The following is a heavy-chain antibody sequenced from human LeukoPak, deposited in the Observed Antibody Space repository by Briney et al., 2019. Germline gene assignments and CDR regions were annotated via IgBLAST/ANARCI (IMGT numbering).Heavy chain of an antibody. CDR2: IYSGSST. J-gene: IGHJ4*02. V-gene: IGHV3-66*01. Sequence: PGGSLRLSCAASGFTVSSNYMSWVRQAPGKGLEWVSVIYSGSSTYYADSVKGRFTISRDNSKNTLYLQMNSLRAEDTAVYYCAREAEIVGATYFDYWGQGTLVTVSS. CDR1: GFTVSSNY. D-gene: IGHD1-26*01. CDR3: AREAEIVGATYFDY.